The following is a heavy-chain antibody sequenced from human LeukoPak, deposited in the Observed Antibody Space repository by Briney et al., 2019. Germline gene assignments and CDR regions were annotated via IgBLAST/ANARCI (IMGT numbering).Heavy chain of an antibody. J-gene: IGHJ4*02. V-gene: IGHV5-51*01. CDR3: ARRLDYDFWSGTNPYYFDY. Sequence: GESLKISCKGSGYSFTSYWSGWVRQMPGKGLEWMGIIYPGDSDTRYSPSFQGQVTISADKSISTAYLQWSSLKASDTAMYYCARRLDYDFWSGTNPYYFDYWGQGTLVTVSS. CDR2: IYPGDSDT. D-gene: IGHD3-3*01. CDR1: GYSFTSYW.